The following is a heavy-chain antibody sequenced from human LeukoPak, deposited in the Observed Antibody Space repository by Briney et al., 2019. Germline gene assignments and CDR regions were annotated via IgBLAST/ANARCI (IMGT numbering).Heavy chain of an antibody. V-gene: IGHV4-59*03. D-gene: IGHD5-12*01. Sequence: SETLSLNCTVSGGSISSYYWSWIRQPPGKGLEWIGFAYYSGTTNYNPSLKSRVTISVDTSKNLFSLKLSSVTAADTAVYYCASGGGYDPFDYWGQGTLVTVSS. CDR2: AYYSGTT. CDR1: GGSISSYY. J-gene: IGHJ4*02. CDR3: ASGGGYDPFDY.